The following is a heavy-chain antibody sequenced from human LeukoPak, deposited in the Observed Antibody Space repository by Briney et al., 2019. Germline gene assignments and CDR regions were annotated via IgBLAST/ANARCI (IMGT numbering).Heavy chain of an antibody. V-gene: IGHV4-30-2*01. CDR2: IYHSGST. CDR3: AREVTYYYDSSGYFDY. CDR1: GGSISSGGYS. Sequence: SQTLPLTCAVSGGSISSGGYSWSWIRQPPGRSLEGIGYIYHSGSTYYNPSLKSRVTISVDRSKNQFSLKLSSVTAADTAVYYCAREVTYYYDSSGYFDYWGQGTLVTVSS. J-gene: IGHJ4*02. D-gene: IGHD3-22*01.